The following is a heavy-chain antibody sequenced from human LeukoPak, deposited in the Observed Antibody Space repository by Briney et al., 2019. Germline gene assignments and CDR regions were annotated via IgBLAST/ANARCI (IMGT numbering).Heavy chain of an antibody. Sequence: SETLSLTCTVSGGSISSYYWSWIRQPAGKGLEWIGRIYTSGSTNYNPSLKSRVTMSVDTSKNQFSLKLSSVTAADTAVYYCARGGPVPYYYYYMDVWGKGTTVTVSS. CDR2: IYTSGST. CDR3: ARGGPVPYYYYYMDV. CDR1: GGSISSYY. V-gene: IGHV4-4*07. J-gene: IGHJ6*03.